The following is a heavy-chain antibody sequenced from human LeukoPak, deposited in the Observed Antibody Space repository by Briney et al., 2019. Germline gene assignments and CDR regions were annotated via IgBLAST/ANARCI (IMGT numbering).Heavy chain of an antibody. V-gene: IGHV4-34*01. Sequence: SETLSLTCAVYGGSFSGYYWNWIRQPPGKGLEWIGEINHSGSTNYNPSLKSRVTISVDTSTNQFSLKLRSVTAADTAVYYCARGRYGDCVGEDGFDIWGQGTMVTVSS. D-gene: IGHD4-17*01. CDR3: ARGRYGDCVGEDGFDI. J-gene: IGHJ3*02. CDR2: INHSGST. CDR1: GGSFSGYY.